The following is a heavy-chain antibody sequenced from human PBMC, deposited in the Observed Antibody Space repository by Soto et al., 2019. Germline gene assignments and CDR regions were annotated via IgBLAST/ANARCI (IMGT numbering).Heavy chain of an antibody. V-gene: IGHV3-11*01. J-gene: IGHJ5*02. Sequence: GLAVRRSVAPAGVTFSDYHMSWIRQAPGKGLEWVSYISRRVSNIYFADSVKGRFTVSRDNANKSLYLQMNRLRVEDTAVYYCEGGVVPASVNWFAPWGQGTLVTVSS. CDR1: GVTFSDYH. CDR2: ISRRVSNI. D-gene: IGHD2-2*01. CDR3: EGGVVPASVNWFAP.